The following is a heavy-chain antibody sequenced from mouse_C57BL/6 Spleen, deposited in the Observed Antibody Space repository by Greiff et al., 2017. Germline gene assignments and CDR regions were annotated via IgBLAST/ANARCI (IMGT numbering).Heavy chain of an antibody. CDR2: ISSGSSTI. V-gene: IGHV5-17*01. CDR3: ARLDYDGYYFDY. D-gene: IGHD2-4*01. J-gene: IGHJ2*01. CDR1: GFTFSDYG. Sequence: EVQLVESGGGLVKPGGSLKLSCAASGFTFSDYGMHWVRQAPEKGLEWVAYISSGSSTICYADTVKGRFTISRDNAKNTLFLQMTSLRSEDTAMYYCARLDYDGYYFDYWGQGTTLTVSS.